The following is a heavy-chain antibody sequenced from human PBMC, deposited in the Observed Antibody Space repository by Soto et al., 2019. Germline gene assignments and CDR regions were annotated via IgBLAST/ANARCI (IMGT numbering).Heavy chain of an antibody. CDR3: ARRSYSSGWYDLNWFDP. CDR1: GGTFSSYA. D-gene: IGHD6-19*01. J-gene: IGHJ5*02. CDR2: IIPIFGTA. Sequence: VASVKVSCKASGGTFSSYAISWVRQAPGQGLEWMGGIIPIFGTANYAQKFQGRVTITADESTSTAYMELGSLRSEDTAVYYCARRSYSSGWYDLNWFDPWGQGTLVTVSS. V-gene: IGHV1-69*13.